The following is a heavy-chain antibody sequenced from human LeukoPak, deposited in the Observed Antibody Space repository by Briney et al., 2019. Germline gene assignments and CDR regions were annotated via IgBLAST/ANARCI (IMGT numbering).Heavy chain of an antibody. Sequence: SETLSLTCTVSGYSINSGYYWGWIRQPPGKGLEWIGSIYQSGNTYYNPSLKSRVTISVDTSKNQFSLNLSSVTAADTAVYYCAREGDDRSGYYPGFCDYWGQGTLVTVSS. J-gene: IGHJ4*02. CDR2: IYQSGNT. CDR3: AREGDDRSGYYPGFCDY. D-gene: IGHD3-22*01. CDR1: GYSINSGYY. V-gene: IGHV4-38-2*02.